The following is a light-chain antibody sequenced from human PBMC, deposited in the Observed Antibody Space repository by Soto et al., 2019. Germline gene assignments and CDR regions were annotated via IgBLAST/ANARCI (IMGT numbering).Light chain of an antibody. V-gene: IGLV2-14*01. CDR2: DVS. J-gene: IGLJ1*01. Sequence: QSALTQPASVSGSPGQSITISCTGTSSDVGGYNYVSWYQQHPGKAPKLMIYDVSNRPSGVSNRFSGSKSGNTASLTIFGLQAEEEADYYCSSYRSSNPLAVFGIGSKVTVL. CDR3: SSYRSSNPLAV. CDR1: SSDVGGYNY.